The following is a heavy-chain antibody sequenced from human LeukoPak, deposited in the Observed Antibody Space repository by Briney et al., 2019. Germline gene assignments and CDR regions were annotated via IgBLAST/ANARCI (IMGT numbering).Heavy chain of an antibody. Sequence: GGSLRLSCAASGFTFSSYSMNWVRQAPGKGLEWVSSISSSSSYIYYADSVKGRFTISRDNAKNSLYLQMNSLRAEDTAVYYCARDRLGSSSSFDYWGQGTLVTVS. V-gene: IGHV3-21*01. CDR3: ARDRLGSSSSFDY. CDR1: GFTFSSYS. D-gene: IGHD6-6*01. CDR2: ISSSSSYI. J-gene: IGHJ4*02.